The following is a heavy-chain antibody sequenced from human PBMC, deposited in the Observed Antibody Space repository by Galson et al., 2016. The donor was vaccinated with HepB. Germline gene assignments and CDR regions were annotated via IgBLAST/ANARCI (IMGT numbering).Heavy chain of an antibody. V-gene: IGHV3-33*01. CDR2: IWHDGSDE. CDR1: GFSFSSHA. CDR3: ARAPRGSTFGLDF. Sequence: SLRLSCAASGFSFSSHAMHWVRQAPGKGLEWVAVIWHDGSDEYYADSVKGRFTISRGNSKNTLYLQMNNLRGEDTAVYYCARAPRGSTFGLDFWGQGALVTVSS. J-gene: IGHJ4*02. D-gene: IGHD3-16*01.